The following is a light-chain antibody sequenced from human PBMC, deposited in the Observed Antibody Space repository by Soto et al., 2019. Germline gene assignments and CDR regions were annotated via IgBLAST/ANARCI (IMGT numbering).Light chain of an antibody. J-gene: IGLJ2*01. V-gene: IGLV2-23*01. CDR2: EGS. CDR3: CSYAGSSSVV. Sequence: QSALTQPASVSGSPGQSITISCTGTSRDVGTYTLVSWYQHYPGKAPKLIIYEGSKRPSGVSNRFSASKTGRTASLTISGPQPEDEADYYCCSYAGSSSVVFGGGTKLTVL. CDR1: SRDVGTYTL.